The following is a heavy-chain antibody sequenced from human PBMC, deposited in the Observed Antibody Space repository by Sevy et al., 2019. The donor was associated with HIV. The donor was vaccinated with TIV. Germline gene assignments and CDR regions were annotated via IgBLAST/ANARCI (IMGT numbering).Heavy chain of an antibody. CDR1: GFTFSRYW. J-gene: IGHJ4*02. D-gene: IGHD2-15*01. CDR2: INEDGSGK. Sequence: GESLKISCAASGFTFSRYWMSWVRQAPGKGLEWVANINEDGSGKYYVDSVGGRFTISRVSARNSLYLEMDSLAAEDTALYYCVLPVAATGVDYWGQGTLVTVSS. CDR3: VLPVAATGVDY. V-gene: IGHV3-7*01.